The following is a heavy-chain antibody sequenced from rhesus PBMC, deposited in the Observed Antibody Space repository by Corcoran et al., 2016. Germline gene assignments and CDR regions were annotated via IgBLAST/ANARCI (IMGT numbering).Heavy chain of an antibody. CDR2: ISYSGST. V-gene: IGHV4-122*02. CDR3: AREGVRGHFDY. Sequence: QLQLQESGPGLVKPSETLSLTCAVSGYSISSGYGWSWIRQPPGKGLEWIGYISYSGSTSYNPSLKSRVTILRDTSKNQFSLKLSSVTAADTAVYYCAREGVRGHFDYWGQGVLVTVSS. D-gene: IGHD1-44*02. J-gene: IGHJ4*01. CDR1: GYSISSGYG.